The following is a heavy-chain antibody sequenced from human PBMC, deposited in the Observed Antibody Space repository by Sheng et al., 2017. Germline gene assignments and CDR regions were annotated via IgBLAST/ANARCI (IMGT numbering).Heavy chain of an antibody. CDR1: GYSISSGYY. Sequence: QVQLQESGPGLVKPSETLSLTCAVSGYSISSGYYWGWIRQPPGKGLEWIGSIYHSGSTYYNPSLKSRVTISVDTSKNQFSLKLSSVTAADTAVYYCARILYGSGSYHWFDPWGQGTLVTVSS. CDR2: IYHSGST. CDR3: ARILYGSGSYHWFDP. J-gene: IGHJ5*02. D-gene: IGHD3-10*01. V-gene: IGHV4-38-2*01.